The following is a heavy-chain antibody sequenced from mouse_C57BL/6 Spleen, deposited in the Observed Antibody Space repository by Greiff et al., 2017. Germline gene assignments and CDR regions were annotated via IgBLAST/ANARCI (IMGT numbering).Heavy chain of an antibody. CDR1: GYAFSSSW. D-gene: IGHD1-1*01. J-gene: IGHJ4*01. CDR2: IYPGDGDT. V-gene: IGHV1-82*01. CDR3: AIYYGSSYYYAMDY. Sequence: VKLMESGPELVKPGASVKISCKASGYAFSSSWMNWVKQRPGKGLEWIGRIYPGDGDTNYNGKFKGKATLTADKSSSTAYMQLSSLTSEDSAVYFCAIYYGSSYYYAMDYWGQGTSVTVSS.